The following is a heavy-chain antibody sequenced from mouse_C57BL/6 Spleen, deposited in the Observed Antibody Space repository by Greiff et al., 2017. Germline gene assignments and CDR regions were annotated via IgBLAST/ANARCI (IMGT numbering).Heavy chain of an antibody. Sequence: EVKVEQSGPELVKPGASVKISCKASGYSFTDYNMNWVKQSNGKSLEWIGVINPNYGTTSYNQKFKGKATLTVDQSSSTAYMQLNSLTSQDSAVYYCARGYDYDGEDYWGQGTTLTVSS. V-gene: IGHV1-39*01. D-gene: IGHD2-4*01. J-gene: IGHJ2*01. CDR2: INPNYGTT. CDR1: GYSFTDYN. CDR3: ARGYDYDGEDY.